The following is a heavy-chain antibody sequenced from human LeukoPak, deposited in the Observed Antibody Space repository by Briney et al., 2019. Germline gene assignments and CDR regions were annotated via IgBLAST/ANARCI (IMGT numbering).Heavy chain of an antibody. D-gene: IGHD6-6*01. CDR2: ISSSGSTI. J-gene: IGHJ4*02. CDR3: ARDSEYSSSSSFDY. CDR1: GFTFSSYS. V-gene: IGHV3-48*04. Sequence: GGSLRLSCAASGFTFSSYSMNWVRQAPGKGLEWVSYISSSGSTIYHADSVKGRFTTSRDNAKNSLYLQMNSLRAEDTAVYYCARDSEYSSSSSFDYWGQGTLVTVSS.